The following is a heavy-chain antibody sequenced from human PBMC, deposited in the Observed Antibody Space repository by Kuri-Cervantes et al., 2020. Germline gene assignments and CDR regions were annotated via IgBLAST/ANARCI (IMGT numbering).Heavy chain of an antibody. CDR3: ARGWYQLLFRSRGWFDP. CDR2: IKQDGSEK. V-gene: IGHV3-7*01. D-gene: IGHD2-2*01. CDR1: GFTFSSYW. J-gene: IGHJ5*02. Sequence: GESLKISCAASGFTFSSYWMSWVRQAPGKGLEWVANIKQDGSEKYYVDSVKGRFTISRDNAKNSLYLQMNSLRAEDTAVYYCARGWYQLLFRSRGWFDPWGQGTLVTVSS.